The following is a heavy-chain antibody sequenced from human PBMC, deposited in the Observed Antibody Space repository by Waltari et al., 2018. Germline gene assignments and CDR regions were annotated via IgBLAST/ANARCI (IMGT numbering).Heavy chain of an antibody. CDR1: GGSISPNYN. Sequence: QLQLQESGPGLVKPSETLSLTYTVSGGSISPNYNWGWIRQPPGKGLEWMGNMQYRGSTFYNPSLKSRVTISLDTSKNQFSLRLSSVGAADTAVYFCGRIAFGDDGGYFQHWGQGTLVTVSS. CDR3: GRIAFGDDGGYFQH. V-gene: IGHV4-39*01. J-gene: IGHJ1*01. CDR2: MQYRGST. D-gene: IGHD4-17*01.